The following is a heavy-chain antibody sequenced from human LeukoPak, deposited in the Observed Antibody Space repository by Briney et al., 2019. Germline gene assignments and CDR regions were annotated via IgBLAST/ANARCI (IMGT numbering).Heavy chain of an antibody. V-gene: IGHV1-2*02. CDR2: INCNSGDT. Sequence: ASVKVSCKASGYTFTIYYMHWVRLAPAQGLEWMGWINCNSGDTNYAQKFQGRVTMTRDTSISTVYMEVSGLSSDDTAVYYCAKENKAVDTAGLGFWGQGTLVTVSS. CDR1: GYTFTIYY. D-gene: IGHD5-18*01. J-gene: IGHJ4*02. CDR3: AKENKAVDTAGLGF.